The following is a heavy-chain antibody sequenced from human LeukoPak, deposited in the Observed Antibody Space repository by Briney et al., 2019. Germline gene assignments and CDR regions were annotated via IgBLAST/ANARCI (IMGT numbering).Heavy chain of an antibody. CDR2: INHSGST. J-gene: IGHJ4*02. Sequence: SETLSLTCAVYGGSFSGYYWSWIRQPPGKGLEWIGEINHSGSTNYNPSLKSRVTTSVDTSKNQFSLKLSSVTAADTAVYYCARALKAWFGELYYFDYWGQGTLVTVSS. V-gene: IGHV4-34*01. D-gene: IGHD3-10*01. CDR3: ARALKAWFGELYYFDY. CDR1: GGSFSGYY.